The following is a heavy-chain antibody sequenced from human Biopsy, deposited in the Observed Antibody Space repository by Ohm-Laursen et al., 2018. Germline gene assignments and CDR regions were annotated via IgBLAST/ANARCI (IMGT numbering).Heavy chain of an antibody. J-gene: IGHJ5*02. CDR2: INAKTGDT. Sequence: ASVKVSCKASGYTFTSYHVHWVRQAPGQGLEWMGWINAKTGDTNYAQKFQGRVTMTRDTSISTAYVDLSSLRSDDAAVYYCTRGGYYYDSLAYYYWFDPWGQGTLVTVSS. CDR3: TRGGYYYDSLAYYYWFDP. V-gene: IGHV1-2*02. CDR1: GYTFTSYH. D-gene: IGHD3-22*01.